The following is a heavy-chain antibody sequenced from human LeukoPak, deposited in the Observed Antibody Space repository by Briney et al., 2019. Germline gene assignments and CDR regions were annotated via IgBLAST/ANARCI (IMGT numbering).Heavy chain of an antibody. D-gene: IGHD2-21*02. Sequence: PSETLSLTCTVSGGSISSYYWSWIRQPPGKGLGWIGYIYYSGSNNYNHSLKSRVTISVDTSKNQFSLKLSSVTAADTAVYYCARHDPYCGGDCYFQYYFDYWGQGTLVTVSS. V-gene: IGHV4-59*08. CDR3: ARHDPYCGGDCYFQYYFDY. CDR2: IYYSGSN. CDR1: GGSISSYY. J-gene: IGHJ4*02.